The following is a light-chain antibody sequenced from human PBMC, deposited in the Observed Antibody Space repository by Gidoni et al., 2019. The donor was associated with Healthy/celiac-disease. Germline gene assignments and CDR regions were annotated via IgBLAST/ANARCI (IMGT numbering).Light chain of an antibody. CDR3: QQSYSTPT. Sequence: DIQMTQSPSSLSASVGDRVTITCLASQNISSYLNWYQQKPGKAPKLLIYAASSLLSGVPSRFSGSGSGTDFTLTISSLQPEDFATYFCQQSYSTPTFGGGTKVEIK. CDR1: QNISSY. J-gene: IGKJ4*01. V-gene: IGKV1-39*01. CDR2: AAS.